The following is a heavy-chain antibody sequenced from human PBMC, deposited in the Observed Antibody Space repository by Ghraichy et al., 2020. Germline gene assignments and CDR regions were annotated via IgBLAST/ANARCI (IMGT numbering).Heavy chain of an antibody. CDR3: ARSAPTGIPPVEFFSYGMDV. D-gene: IGHD1-1*01. CDR1: GGTFSNYT. V-gene: IGHV1-69*10. Sequence: SVKVSCKASGGTFSNYTISWVRQAPGQGLEWMGGYVPILVIANFAQEFQGRVTITADESTATAYMELSSLRSEDTAVYYCARSAPTGIPPVEFFSYGMDVWSLGTTVTVSS. CDR2: YVPILVIA. J-gene: IGHJ6*02.